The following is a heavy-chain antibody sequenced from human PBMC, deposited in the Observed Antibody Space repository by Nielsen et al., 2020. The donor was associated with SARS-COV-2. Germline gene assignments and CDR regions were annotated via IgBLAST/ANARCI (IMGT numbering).Heavy chain of an antibody. V-gene: IGHV3-23*01. CDR3: AKDGVVRGDALDL. Sequence: GGSLRLSCAASGFTFNIYAMAWVRRAPGRGLQWVTGVSSSGGSTYYTDSVKGRFTISRDNSKNTLYLEMHSLRLEDTAVYYCAKDGVVRGDALDLWGQGTMVTVSS. CDR1: GFTFNIYA. CDR2: VSSSGGST. D-gene: IGHD3-10*01. J-gene: IGHJ3*01.